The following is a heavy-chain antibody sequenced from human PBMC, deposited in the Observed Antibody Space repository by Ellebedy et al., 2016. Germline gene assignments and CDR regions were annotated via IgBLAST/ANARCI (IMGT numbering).Heavy chain of an antibody. Sequence: GESLKISCAASGFTFSSYSMNWVRQAPGKGLEWVSSISSSSSYIYYADSVKGRFTISRDNAKNSLYLQMNSLRAEDTAVYYCARDREESTYYYGSGADYWGQGTLVTVSS. CDR3: ARDREESTYYYGSGADY. CDR1: GFTFSSYS. V-gene: IGHV3-21*01. J-gene: IGHJ4*02. CDR2: ISSSSSYI. D-gene: IGHD3-10*01.